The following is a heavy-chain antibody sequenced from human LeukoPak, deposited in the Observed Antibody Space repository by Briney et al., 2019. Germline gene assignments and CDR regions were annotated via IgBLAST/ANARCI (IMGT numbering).Heavy chain of an antibody. CDR2: LVSGGAP. CDR1: GFTFSSYA. CDR3: ARVRPGWYNWFDP. V-gene: IGHV3-23*01. J-gene: IGHJ5*02. D-gene: IGHD6-19*01. Sequence: GGSLRLSCAASGFTFSSYAMSWVRQAPGKGLEWVSALVSGGAPYYADSVKGWFTMSRDNSKNSLYLQMNSLRAEDTAVYYCARVRPGWYNWFDPWGQGTLVTVSS.